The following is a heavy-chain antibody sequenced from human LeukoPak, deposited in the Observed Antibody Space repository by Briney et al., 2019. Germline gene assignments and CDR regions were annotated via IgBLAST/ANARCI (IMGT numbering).Heavy chain of an antibody. D-gene: IGHD3-22*01. CDR1: GGSFSGYY. J-gene: IGHJ4*02. CDR3: AKSFPYYDSSGYYYVGWRFDY. CDR2: INHSGSN. Sequence: SETLSLTCAVYGGSFSGYYWSWIRQPPGKGLEWIGEINHSGSNNYNPSLKSRVTISVDTSKNQFSLKLSSVTAADTAVYYCAKSFPYYDSSGYYYVGWRFDYWGQGTLVTVSS. V-gene: IGHV4-34*01.